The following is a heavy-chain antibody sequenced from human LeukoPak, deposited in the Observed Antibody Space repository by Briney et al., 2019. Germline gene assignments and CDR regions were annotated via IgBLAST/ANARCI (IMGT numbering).Heavy chain of an antibody. V-gene: IGHV1-8*03. J-gene: IGHJ3*02. D-gene: IGHD1-26*01. Sequence: ASVKVSCKASGYTFTSYDINWVRQATGQGLEWMGWMNPNSGNTGYAQKFQGRVTITRNTSISTAYMELSSLRSEDTAVYYCARGRGRELLGDDAFDIWGQGTMVTVSS. CDR1: GYTFTSYD. CDR2: MNPNSGNT. CDR3: ARGRGRELLGDDAFDI.